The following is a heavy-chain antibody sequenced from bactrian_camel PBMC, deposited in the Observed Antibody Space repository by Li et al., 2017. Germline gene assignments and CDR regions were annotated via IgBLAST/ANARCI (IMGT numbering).Heavy chain of an antibody. CDR3: AASLQWFGCRDSATIGF. Sequence: HVQLVESGGGSVQAGGSLRLSCGYTRSSNCMAWFRQYSGKEREGVARIKSNGIMSVEDSVKGRFTISQDITKKALYLQMNSLKPEDTATYYCAASLQWFGCRDSATIGFWGQGTQVTVS. CDR2: IKSNGIM. J-gene: IGHJ4*01. D-gene: IGHD2*01. V-gene: IGHV3S26*01. CDR1: YTRSSNC.